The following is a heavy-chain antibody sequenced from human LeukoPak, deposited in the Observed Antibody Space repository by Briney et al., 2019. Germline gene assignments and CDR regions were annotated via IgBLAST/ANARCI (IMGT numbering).Heavy chain of an antibody. CDR3: ARDLEQGDYYFDY. J-gene: IGHJ4*02. D-gene: IGHD1/OR15-1a*01. V-gene: IGHV3-49*04. CDR1: GFTFGDYA. Sequence: GGSLRLSCTASGFTFGDYAVSWVRQAPGKGLEWVGFIRSKTFGGTTEYAASVKGRFSISRDDSKNIAYLQMNSLKTEDTAVFYCARDLEQGDYYFDYWGQGTLVTVSS. CDR2: IRSKTFGGTT.